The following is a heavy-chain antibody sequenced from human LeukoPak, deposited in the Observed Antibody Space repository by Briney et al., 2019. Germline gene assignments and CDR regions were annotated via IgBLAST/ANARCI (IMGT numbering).Heavy chain of an antibody. CDR1: GGSFSGYY. V-gene: IGHV4-34*01. J-gene: IGHJ5*02. D-gene: IGHD6-6*01. CDR3: ARQVAARPNWFDP. Sequence: SETLSLTCAVYGGSFSGYYWSWIRQPPGKGLEWIGEINHSGSTNYNPSLKSRVTISVDTSKNQFSLKLSSVTAADTAVYYCARQVAARPNWFDPWGQGTLVTVSS. CDR2: INHSGST.